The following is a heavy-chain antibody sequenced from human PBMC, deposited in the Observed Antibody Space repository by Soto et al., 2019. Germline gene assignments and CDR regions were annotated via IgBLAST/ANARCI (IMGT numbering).Heavy chain of an antibody. Sequence: QVQLEQSGAEVKKPGSSVKLSCKSSGGTFSSYRISWVRQAPGQGLEWMGGIMPIFATPKYAQKFQGRVPISADESTSTAYLEVRSLTSDDTAVYYCAKDLPLWSGYSFSENHWGQGTLVTVSS. J-gene: IGHJ5*02. CDR3: AKDLPLWSGYSFSENH. CDR1: GGTFSSYR. CDR2: IMPIFATP. V-gene: IGHV1-69*01. D-gene: IGHD3-3*01.